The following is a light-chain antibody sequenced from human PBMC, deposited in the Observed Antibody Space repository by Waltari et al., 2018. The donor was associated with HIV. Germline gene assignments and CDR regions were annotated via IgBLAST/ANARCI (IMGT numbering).Light chain of an antibody. CDR3: QQLKSYPRT. CDR2: AAS. Sequence: DIQLTQSPALLSASVGDRVTISCRASQNIDTYLAWYRQKPGKAPELLIYAASTLQYGVSSRFSGSGSGTEFTLTISGLQPEDFATYFCQQLKSYPRTFGGGTTVE. V-gene: IGKV1-9*01. CDR1: QNIDTY. J-gene: IGKJ4*01.